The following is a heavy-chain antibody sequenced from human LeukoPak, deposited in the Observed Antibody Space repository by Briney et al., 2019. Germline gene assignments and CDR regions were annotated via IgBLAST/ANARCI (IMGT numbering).Heavy chain of an antibody. J-gene: IGHJ3*02. V-gene: IGHV4-30-4*01. CDR3: ARDRGDYGGNSGDAFDI. CDR2: IYYSGST. Sequence: PSQTLSLTCTVSGGSISSGDYYWSWIRQPPGKGLEWIGYIYYSGSTYYNPSLKSRVTISVDTSKNQFSLKLSSATAADTAVYYCARDRGDYGGNSGDAFDIWGQGTMVTVSS. CDR1: GGSISSGDYY. D-gene: IGHD4-23*01.